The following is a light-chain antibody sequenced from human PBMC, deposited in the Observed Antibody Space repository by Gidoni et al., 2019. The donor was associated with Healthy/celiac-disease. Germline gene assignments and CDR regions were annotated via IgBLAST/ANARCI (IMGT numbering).Light chain of an antibody. J-gene: IGKJ3*01. Sequence: EIVLTQSPGTLSLSPGERATLSCRASQSVTSSQLAWYQQKPGQSPRFLIYGASARAPDTPDRFSGSGSGRDFTLTISRLEPEDFGVYYCHQYASSPFTFXPXTKLDIK. CDR3: HQYASSPFT. CDR2: GAS. V-gene: IGKV3-20*01. CDR1: QSVTSSQ.